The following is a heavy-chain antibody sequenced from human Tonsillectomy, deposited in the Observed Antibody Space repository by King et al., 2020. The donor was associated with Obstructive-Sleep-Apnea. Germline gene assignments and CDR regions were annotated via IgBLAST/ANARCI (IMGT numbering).Heavy chain of an antibody. V-gene: IGHV4-39*07. CDR1: GGSISSSNYY. J-gene: IGHJ1*01. Sequence: QLQESGPGLVKPSETLSLTCTVSGGSISSSNYYWGWIRQPPGKGLEWIGSIYYSGSTYYNPSLKSRVTISVDTSKNQFSLKLTSVTAADTAVYYCARVETATAQLRHWGQGTLVTVSS. D-gene: IGHD5-18*01. CDR3: ARVETATAQLRH. CDR2: IYYSGST.